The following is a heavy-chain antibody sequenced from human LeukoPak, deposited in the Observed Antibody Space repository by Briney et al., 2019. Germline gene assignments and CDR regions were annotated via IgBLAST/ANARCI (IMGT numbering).Heavy chain of an antibody. CDR1: GGSISSYY. CDR3: ARGTGGAAAADFDP. CDR2: IYYSGST. D-gene: IGHD6-13*01. J-gene: IGHJ5*02. V-gene: IGHV4-59*06. Sequence: SETLSLTCTVSGGSISSYYWSWIRQPPGKGLEWIGFIYYSGSTYYNPSLKSRATISIDTSKNQFSLKLSSVTAADTAVYYCARGTGGAAAADFDPWGQGTLVTVSS.